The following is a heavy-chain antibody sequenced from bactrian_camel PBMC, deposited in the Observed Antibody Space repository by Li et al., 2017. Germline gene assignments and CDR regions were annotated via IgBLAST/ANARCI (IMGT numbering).Heavy chain of an antibody. J-gene: IGHJ4*01. Sequence: HVQLVESGGDLVQPGGSLRLSCAASGFTLSSYRTYWVRQAPGKGLEWVCSIAIDGSAALYTDSVQGRFTISRDNTLNTVELQMDRLKSEDTALYYSATPLVSNSDYVIGYWGQGTQVTVS. V-gene: IGHV3S6*01. CDR2: IAIDGSAA. CDR1: GFTLSSYR. D-gene: IGHD4*01. CDR3: ATPLVSNSDYVIGY.